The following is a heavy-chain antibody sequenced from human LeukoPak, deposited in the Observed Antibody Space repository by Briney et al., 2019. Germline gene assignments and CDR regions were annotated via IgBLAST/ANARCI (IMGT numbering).Heavy chain of an antibody. CDR1: GGSISSGDYY. CDR3: ARHYGSGSYYPANLDY. J-gene: IGHJ4*02. V-gene: IGHV4-30-4*08. CDR2: IYYSGST. D-gene: IGHD3-10*01. Sequence: NPSETLSLTCTVSGGSISSGDYYWSWIRQPPGKGLEWIGYIYYSGSTYYNPSLKSRVTISVDTSKNPFSLKLSSVTAADTAVYYCARHYGSGSYYPANLDYWGQGTLVTVSS.